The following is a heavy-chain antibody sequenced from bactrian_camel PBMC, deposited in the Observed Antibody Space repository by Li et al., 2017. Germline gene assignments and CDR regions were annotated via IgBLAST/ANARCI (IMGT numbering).Heavy chain of an antibody. CDR1: GETYC. CDR3: ATGPYGLGVLMHNHDLAT. CDR2: IDPDGT. Sequence: HVQLVESGGGSVQSGGSLRLSCVASGETYCVGWFRQAPGEEREEIATIDPDGTRYADSVKGRFAVSLNSAKNTLYLHMNSLKPDDTAMYYCATGPYGLGVLMHNHDLATWGQGTQVTVS. J-gene: IGHJ4*01. V-gene: IGHV3S54*01. D-gene: IGHD5*01.